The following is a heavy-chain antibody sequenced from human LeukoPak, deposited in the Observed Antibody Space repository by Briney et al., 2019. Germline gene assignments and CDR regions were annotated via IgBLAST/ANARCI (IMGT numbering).Heavy chain of an antibody. CDR1: GFTFSDYY. D-gene: IGHD4-17*01. Sequence: GGSLRLSCAASGFTFSDYYMSWVRQAPGKGLEWVSVIYSGGSTYYADSVKGRFTISRDNSKNTLYLQMNSLRAEDTAVYYCARSLYGDYGFDYWGQGTLVTVSS. V-gene: IGHV3-66*01. J-gene: IGHJ4*02. CDR2: IYSGGST. CDR3: ARSLYGDYGFDY.